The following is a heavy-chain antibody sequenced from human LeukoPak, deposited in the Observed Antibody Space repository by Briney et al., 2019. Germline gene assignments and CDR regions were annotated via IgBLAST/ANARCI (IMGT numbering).Heavy chain of an antibody. Sequence: GGSLRLSCAASGFTFSSYGMHWVRQAPGKGLEWVAFIRYDGSNKYYADSVKGRFTISRDNSKNTLYLQMNSLRAEDTAVYYCAKDNGVPAAQLPNDYWGQGTLVTVSS. D-gene: IGHD2-2*01. CDR1: GFTFSSYG. CDR3: AKDNGVPAAQLPNDY. J-gene: IGHJ4*02. CDR2: IRYDGSNK. V-gene: IGHV3-30*02.